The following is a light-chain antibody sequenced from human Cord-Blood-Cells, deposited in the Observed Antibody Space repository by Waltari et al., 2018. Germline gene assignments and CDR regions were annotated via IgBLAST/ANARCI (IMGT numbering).Light chain of an antibody. CDR3: CSYAGSYTVV. V-gene: IGLV2-11*01. J-gene: IGLJ2*01. Sequence: QSALTQPRSVSGSPGQSVTISCTGTSSDVGGYNYVSWYQQHPGKAPQLMIDDVSKRPSGVPDRFSGSKSGNTASRTISGLQAEDEADYYCCSYAGSYTVVFGGGTKLTVL. CDR1: SSDVGGYNY. CDR2: DVS.